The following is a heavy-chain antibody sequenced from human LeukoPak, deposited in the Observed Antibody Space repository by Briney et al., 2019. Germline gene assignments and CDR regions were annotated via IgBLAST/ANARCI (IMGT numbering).Heavy chain of an antibody. CDR3: AKGVEMATITCFDY. J-gene: IGHJ4*02. D-gene: IGHD5-24*01. Sequence: GGSLRLSCAASGFTFSTYAMSWVRQAPGKGLEWVSGISGIGSDTYYADSVKGRFTISRDNSKNTLYLQMNSLRAEDTAVYHCAKGVEMATITCFDYWGQGTLVTVSS. CDR1: GFTFSTYA. CDR2: ISGIGSDT. V-gene: IGHV3-23*01.